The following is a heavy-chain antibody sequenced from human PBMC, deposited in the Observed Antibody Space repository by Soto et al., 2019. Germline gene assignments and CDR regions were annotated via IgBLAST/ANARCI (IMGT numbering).Heavy chain of an antibody. CDR3: VRLATSSSGPEHPVPRVDY. CDR2: IYYSGST. V-gene: IGHV4-39*01. CDR1: GGSISSSSYY. Sequence: SQTLSLTCTVSGGSISSSSYYWGWIRQPPGKGLEWIGSIYYSGSTYYNPCLRSRVTISVDTSNHQFSLKPSSVTAADTAVHSCVRLATSSSGPEHPVPRVDYWGQGTLVTVSS. J-gene: IGHJ4*02. D-gene: IGHD6-19*01.